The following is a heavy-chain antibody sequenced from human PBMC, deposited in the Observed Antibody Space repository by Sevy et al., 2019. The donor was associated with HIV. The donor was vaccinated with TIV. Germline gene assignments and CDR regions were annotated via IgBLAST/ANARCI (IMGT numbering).Heavy chain of an antibody. Sequence: GGSLRLSCAASGFTFRTYSMNWVRQAPGKGLEWLSSISDDSRYIYYSDSVKGRFTISRANAKNLLYLQMNNLRVEDTAIYYCARDFTIFGVVSGIDYWGQGTLLTVSS. CDR2: ISDDSRYI. V-gene: IGHV3-21*04. J-gene: IGHJ4*02. CDR1: GFTFRTYS. CDR3: ARDFTIFGVVSGIDY. D-gene: IGHD3-3*01.